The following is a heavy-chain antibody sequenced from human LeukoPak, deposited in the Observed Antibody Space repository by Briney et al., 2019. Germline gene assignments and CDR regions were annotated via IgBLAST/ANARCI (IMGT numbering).Heavy chain of an antibody. Sequence: SETLSLTCTVSGYSISSGYYWGWIRQPPGKGLEWIGSIYHSGSTYYNPSLKSRVTISVDTSKNQFSLKLSSVTAADTAMYYCAMRLSSSWHPFDYWGQGTLVTVSS. CDR3: AMRLSSSWHPFDY. V-gene: IGHV4-38-2*02. CDR1: GYSISSGYY. CDR2: IYHSGST. D-gene: IGHD6-13*01. J-gene: IGHJ4*02.